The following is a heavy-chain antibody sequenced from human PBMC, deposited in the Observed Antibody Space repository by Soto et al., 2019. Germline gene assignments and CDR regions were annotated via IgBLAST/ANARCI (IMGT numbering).Heavy chain of an antibody. D-gene: IGHD3-22*01. J-gene: IGHJ6*02. V-gene: IGHV1-69*12. CDR2: FIPVFGTP. Sequence: QVQLVQSGAEVKKPGSSVKVSCKASGGSLSNYGISWVRQAPGQGLEWMGAFIPVFGTPNYAQKFQDRVTITADESTTTVYMEVRSLTSEDTAVYYCARGDATKIVVTTYYAMDVWGQGTTVTVSS. CDR1: GGSLSNYG. CDR3: ARGDATKIVVTTYYAMDV.